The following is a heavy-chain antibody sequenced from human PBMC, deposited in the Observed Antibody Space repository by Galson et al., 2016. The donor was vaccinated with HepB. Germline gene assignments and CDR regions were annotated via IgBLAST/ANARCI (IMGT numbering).Heavy chain of an antibody. D-gene: IGHD7-27*01. CDR1: GFTFNNHA. V-gene: IGHV3-23*01. CDR2: ISPSGDNT. CDR3: ARRGINWGFFDY. J-gene: IGHJ4*02. Sequence: SLRLSCAASGFTFNNHAMNWVRQAPGKGLEWVSTISPSGDNTYYADSVKGRFTISRDISKNTLYLQMNGLRADDTALYYCARRGINWGFFDYWGQGTLVTVSS.